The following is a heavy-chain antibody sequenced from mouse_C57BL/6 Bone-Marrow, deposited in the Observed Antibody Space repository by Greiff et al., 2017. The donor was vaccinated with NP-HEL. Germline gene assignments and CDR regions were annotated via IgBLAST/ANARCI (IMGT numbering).Heavy chain of an antibody. J-gene: IGHJ4*01. CDR2: IRLKSDNYAT. V-gene: IGHV6-3*01. Sequence: EVKVEESGGGLVQPGGSMKLSCVASGFTFSNYWMNWVRQSPEKGLEWVAQIRLKSDNYATHYAESVKGRFTISRDDSKSSVYLQMNNLRAEDTGIYYCTDYYYGSSYGGLYAMDYWGQGTSVTVSS. D-gene: IGHD1-1*01. CDR1: GFTFSNYW. CDR3: TDYYYGSSYGGLYAMDY.